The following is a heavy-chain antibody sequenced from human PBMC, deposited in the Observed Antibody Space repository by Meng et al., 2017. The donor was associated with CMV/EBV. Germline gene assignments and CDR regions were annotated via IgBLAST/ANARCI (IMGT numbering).Heavy chain of an antibody. CDR2: IVVGSGNT. CDR3: AAYYGSGSYHNDY. V-gene: IGHV1-58*01. Sequence: SVQVSCKASGFTFTSSAVQWLRQARGQRLEWIGWIVVGSGNTNYAQKFQERVTITRDMSTSTAYMELSSLRSEDTAVYYCAAYYGSGSYHNDYWGQGTLVTVSS. CDR1: GFTFTSSA. J-gene: IGHJ4*02. D-gene: IGHD3-10*01.